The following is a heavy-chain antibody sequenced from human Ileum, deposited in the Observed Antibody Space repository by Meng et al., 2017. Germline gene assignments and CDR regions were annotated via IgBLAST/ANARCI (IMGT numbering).Heavy chain of an antibody. CDR3: ARHIGVPGTRGFDY. Sequence: VRLQESGPGLVRPSWPLALPCSVSGASISSGNWWSWVRQSPGKGLEWIGEMYHSGTTNYNPSLKSRVTISLDTSKNQLSLKLTSVTAADTAVYYCARHIGVPGTRGFDYWGQGTLVTVSS. V-gene: IGHV4-4*02. CDR2: MYHSGTT. D-gene: IGHD6-19*01. J-gene: IGHJ4*02. CDR1: GASISSGNW.